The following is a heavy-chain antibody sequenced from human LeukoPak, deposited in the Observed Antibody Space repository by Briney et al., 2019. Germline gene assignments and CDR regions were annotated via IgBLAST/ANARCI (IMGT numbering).Heavy chain of an antibody. CDR3: ARPPVVVTAIGEYGAFDI. D-gene: IGHD2-21*02. V-gene: IGHV5-51*01. J-gene: IGHJ3*02. CDR2: IYPGGSDT. CDR1: GCSFSSYY. Sequence: GEALKSFCRGSGCSFSSYYISCGRQMPWGGVVGLGFIYPGGSDTRYSPSFQGQVTISAGKYISTAFLQWITRKASDTAMYYCARPPVVVTAIGEYGAFDIWGQGTMVTVSS.